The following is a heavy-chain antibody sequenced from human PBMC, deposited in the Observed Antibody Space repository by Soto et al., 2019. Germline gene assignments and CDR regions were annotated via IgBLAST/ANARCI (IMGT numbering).Heavy chain of an antibody. D-gene: IGHD2-2*01. Sequence: SETLCLTCAVSGYSISSGYYWGWVRQPPGKGLEWLGSMFHSGKTYYNPSLKSRLTISVDTSKNQFSLKLNSVTAADTAVYYCARGHIVVVPTVGWFDTWGQGTLVTVSS. J-gene: IGHJ5*02. CDR2: MFHSGKT. CDR3: ARGHIVVVPTVGWFDT. V-gene: IGHV4-38-2*01. CDR1: GYSISSGYY.